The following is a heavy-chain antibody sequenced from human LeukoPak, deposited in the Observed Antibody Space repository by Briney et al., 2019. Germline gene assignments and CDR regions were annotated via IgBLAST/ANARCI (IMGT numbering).Heavy chain of an antibody. Sequence: GGSLRLSCAASGSNVSYYSMNWVRQAPGKGLEWVSYISFSNSTLYYADSVRGRFTISRDNAKNSLSLQMNSLRAEDTAVYYCAGGGATSFDYWGQGILVTVSS. J-gene: IGHJ4*02. CDR3: AGGGATSFDY. V-gene: IGHV3-48*04. CDR1: GSNVSYYS. D-gene: IGHD5-12*01. CDR2: ISFSNSTL.